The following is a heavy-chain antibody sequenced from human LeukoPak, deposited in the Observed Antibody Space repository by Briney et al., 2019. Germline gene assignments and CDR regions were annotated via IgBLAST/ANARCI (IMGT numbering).Heavy chain of an antibody. CDR1: GFTFSSYW. J-gene: IGHJ4*02. CDR2: IKQDGSAK. V-gene: IGHV3-7*01. D-gene: IGHD2-2*01. Sequence: AGGSLRLSCAASGFTFSSYWMSWVRQAPGKGLEWVANIKQDGSAKYYVDSVKGRFTISRDNSKNTLYLQMNSLRAEDTAVYYCAKAAGAGSLRGSYQLLIDYWGQGSLVTVSS. CDR3: AKAAGAGSLRGSYQLLIDY.